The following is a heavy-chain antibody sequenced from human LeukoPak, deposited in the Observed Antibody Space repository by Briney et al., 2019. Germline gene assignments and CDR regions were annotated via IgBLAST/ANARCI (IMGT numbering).Heavy chain of an antibody. J-gene: IGHJ5*02. CDR1: GYTFTGYY. D-gene: IGHD3-10*01. CDR3: ARDTNYYGSGSYP. Sequence: WASVKVSCKASGYTFTGYYMHWVRQAPGQGLEWMGWINPNSGGTNYAQKFQGRVTMTRDTSISTAYMELSRLRSDDTAVYYCARDTNYYGSGSYPWGQGTLVTVSS. V-gene: IGHV1-2*02. CDR2: INPNSGGT.